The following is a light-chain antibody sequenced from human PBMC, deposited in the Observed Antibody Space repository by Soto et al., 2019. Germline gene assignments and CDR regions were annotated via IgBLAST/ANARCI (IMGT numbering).Light chain of an antibody. CDR1: SSDVGGYNY. CDR3: SSYTSSSTLLDV. Sequence: QSALTQPASVSGSPGQSITISCTGTSSDVGGYNYVSWYQRHPGKAPKLMIYDVSNRPSGVSNRFSGSKSGNTASLTISGLQAEDEADYYCSSYTSSSTLLDVFGTGTKLTVL. J-gene: IGLJ1*01. V-gene: IGLV2-14*01. CDR2: DVS.